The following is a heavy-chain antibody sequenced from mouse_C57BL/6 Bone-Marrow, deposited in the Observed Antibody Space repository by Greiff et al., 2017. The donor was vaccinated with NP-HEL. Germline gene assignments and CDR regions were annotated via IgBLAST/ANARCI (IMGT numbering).Heavy chain of an antibody. D-gene: IGHD2-1*01. CDR1: GYTFTSYW. Sequence: QVQLKQPGAELVKPGASVKLSCKASGYTFTSYWMHWVKQRPGQGLEWIGMIHPNSGSTNYNEKFKSKATLTVDKSSSTAYMQLSSLTSEDSAVYYCERWNGNYERKYFDYWGQGTTLTVSS. V-gene: IGHV1-64*01. CDR2: IHPNSGST. J-gene: IGHJ2*01. CDR3: ERWNGNYERKYFDY.